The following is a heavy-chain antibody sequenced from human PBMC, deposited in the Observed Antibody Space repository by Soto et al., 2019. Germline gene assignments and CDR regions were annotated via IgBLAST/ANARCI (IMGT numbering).Heavy chain of an antibody. J-gene: IGHJ4*02. CDR2: VYWDDDK. V-gene: IGHV2-5*02. CDR1: GVSLSVSGMG. Sequence: GSCPTLVNPRQTLTLTCTFSGVSLSVSGMGXGWFRQPPGRALEWLALVYWDDDKRYSPSLRPRLTINKDTSKNQIVLTMTNVSPEDTATYSCAHLIEGAYFDYWGRGTPVTVSS. CDR3: AHLIEGAYFDY.